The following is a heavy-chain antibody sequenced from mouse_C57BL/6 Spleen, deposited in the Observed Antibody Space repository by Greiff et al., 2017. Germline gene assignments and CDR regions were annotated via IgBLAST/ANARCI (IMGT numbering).Heavy chain of an antibody. J-gene: IGHJ1*03. CDR1: GYTFTSYW. CDR3: ARCDGYPWYFDV. V-gene: IGHV1-55*01. CDR2: IYPGSGST. Sequence: QVQLQQPGAELVKPGASVKMSCKASGYTFTSYWITWVKQRPGQGLEWIGDIYPGSGSTNYNGKFKSKATLTVDTSSSTAYMQLSSLTSEDSAVYYCARCDGYPWYFDVWGTGTTVTVSS. D-gene: IGHD2-3*01.